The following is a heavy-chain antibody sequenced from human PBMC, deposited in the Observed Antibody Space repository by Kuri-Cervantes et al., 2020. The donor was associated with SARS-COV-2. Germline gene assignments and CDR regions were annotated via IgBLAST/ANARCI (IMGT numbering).Heavy chain of an antibody. J-gene: IGHJ4*02. CDR1: GYSFTSYW. D-gene: IGHD6-19*01. CDR2: IDPSDSYT. Sequence: KVSCKGSGYSFTSYWMSWVRQVPGKGLEWMGRIDPSDSYTNYTPSFQGHVTITADKSISTAYLQWSSLKAPDTAMYYCARLIAVAGTPDYWGQGTLVTVSS. CDR3: ARLIAVAGTPDY. V-gene: IGHV5-10-1*01.